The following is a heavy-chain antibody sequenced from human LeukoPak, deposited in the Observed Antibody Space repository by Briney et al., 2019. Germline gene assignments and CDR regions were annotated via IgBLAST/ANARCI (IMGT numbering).Heavy chain of an antibody. CDR2: INRNSGDT. D-gene: IGHD4-17*01. V-gene: IGHV1-2*02. CDR1: VYTFSGYY. Sequence: ASVTLSCKASVYTFSGYYMHWVRYAPGQGLEWVGWINRNSGDTHYAQKFQGRVSMTRDTSISTAYMELNRLTSDDTAVYYCARERTTVTTLWFDPWGQGTLVTVSS. J-gene: IGHJ5*02. CDR3: ARERTTVTTLWFDP.